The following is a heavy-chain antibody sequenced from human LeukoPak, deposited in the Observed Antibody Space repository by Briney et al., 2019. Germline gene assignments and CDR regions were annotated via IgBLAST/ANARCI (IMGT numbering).Heavy chain of an antibody. J-gene: IGHJ4*02. CDR1: GFTFSNAW. V-gene: IGHV3-23*01. CDR2: ISGSGGST. CDR3: AKDQASGIAAAGMRDGLDY. D-gene: IGHD6-13*01. Sequence: GGSLRLSCAASGFTFSNAWMSWVRQAPGKGLEWVSAISGSGGSTYYADSVKGRFTISRDNSKNTLYLQMNSLRAEDTAVYYCAKDQASGIAAAGMRDGLDYWGQGTLVTVSS.